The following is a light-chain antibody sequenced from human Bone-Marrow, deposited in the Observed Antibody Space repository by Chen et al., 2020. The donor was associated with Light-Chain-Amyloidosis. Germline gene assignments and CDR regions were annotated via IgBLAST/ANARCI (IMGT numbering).Light chain of an antibody. J-gene: IGLJ3*02. CDR1: SGSIATNY. CDR2: EDD. Sequence: FMLTQPHSVSVSPGKTVIISCTRSSGSIATNYVQWYQQRPGSSPTTVIYEDDHRPSGVPDRFSGSIDRSSNSASLTISGLKTEDEADYYCQSYQGSSQGVFGGGTKLTVL. V-gene: IGLV6-57*01. CDR3: QSYQGSSQGV.